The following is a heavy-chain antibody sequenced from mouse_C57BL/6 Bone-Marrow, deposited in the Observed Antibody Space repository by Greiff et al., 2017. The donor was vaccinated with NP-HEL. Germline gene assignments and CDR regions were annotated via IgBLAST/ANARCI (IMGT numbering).Heavy chain of an antibody. J-gene: IGHJ4*01. CDR3: ARDAYGNTGDYAMDY. V-gene: IGHV7-1*01. CDR1: GFTFSDFY. Sequence: EVQLVESGGGLVQSGRSLRLSCATSGFTFSDFYMEWVRQAPGKGLEWIAASRNKANDYTTEYSASGKGRFNVSRDTFQSILYLQMNALRAEDTAIYYCARDAYGNTGDYAMDYWGQGTSVTVSS. D-gene: IGHD2-1*01. CDR2: SRNKANDYTT.